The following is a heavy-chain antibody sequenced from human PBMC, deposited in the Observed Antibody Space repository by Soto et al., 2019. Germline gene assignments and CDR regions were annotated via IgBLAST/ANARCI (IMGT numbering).Heavy chain of an antibody. V-gene: IGHV1-18*04. CDR2: ISAYNGNT. Sequence: ASVKVSCKASGYTFISYGISWVRQAPGQGLEWMGWISAYNGNTNYAQKLQGRVTMTTDTSTSTIYMELRSLRSDDTAVYYCARVSAAGTPFDYWGQGTLVTVSS. J-gene: IGHJ4*02. D-gene: IGHD6-13*01. CDR1: GYTFISYG. CDR3: ARVSAAGTPFDY.